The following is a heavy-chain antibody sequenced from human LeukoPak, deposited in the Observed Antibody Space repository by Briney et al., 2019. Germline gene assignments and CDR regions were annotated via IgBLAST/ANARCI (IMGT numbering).Heavy chain of an antibody. CDR2: IYHSGST. CDR3: ARLRRYDFWSGYPFDY. V-gene: IGHV4-38-2*02. J-gene: IGHJ4*02. D-gene: IGHD3-3*01. CDR1: GYSISSGYY. Sequence: PSETLSLTCTVSGYSISSGYYWGWIRQPPGKGLEWIGSIYHSGSTYYNPSLKSRVTISVDTSKNQFSLKLSSVTAADTAVYYCARLRRYDFWSGYPFDYWGQGTLVTVSS.